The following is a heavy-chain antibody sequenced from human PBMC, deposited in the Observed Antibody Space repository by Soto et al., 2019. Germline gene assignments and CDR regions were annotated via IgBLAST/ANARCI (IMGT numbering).Heavy chain of an antibody. Sequence: QVQLVQSGAEVKEPGSSVKVSCKASGGTFSTYIITWVRQAPGQRLEWMGDFIPILGTRNYAQNFQGRVTITADESTTTAYMDLSSLRSDDTAVYYCAIGRRVGFDYWGQGTLVTVSS. J-gene: IGHJ4*02. D-gene: IGHD2-15*01. CDR3: AIGRRVGFDY. CDR1: GGTFSTYI. V-gene: IGHV1-69*12. CDR2: FIPILGTR.